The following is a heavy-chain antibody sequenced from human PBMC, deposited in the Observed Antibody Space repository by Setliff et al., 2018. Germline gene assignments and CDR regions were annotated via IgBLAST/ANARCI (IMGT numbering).Heavy chain of an antibody. CDR1: GASITSYY. CDR3: AREKFYYDGSGYYFDY. Sequence: PSETLSLTCSVSGASITSYYWSWIRQPPGEGLEWIAYIHNNGRIKYNPALKGRVTISVDTSKNQFSLKLSSVTAADTAVYYCAREKFYYDGSGYYFDYWGQGTLVTVSS. CDR2: IHNNGRI. J-gene: IGHJ4*02. V-gene: IGHV4-59*01. D-gene: IGHD3-22*01.